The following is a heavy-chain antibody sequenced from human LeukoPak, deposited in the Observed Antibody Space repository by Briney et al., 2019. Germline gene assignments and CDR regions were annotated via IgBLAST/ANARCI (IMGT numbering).Heavy chain of an antibody. J-gene: IGHJ3*02. CDR1: GFTFSSYS. D-gene: IGHD3-22*01. CDR3: ARDLTPYYYGSSGSDAFDI. V-gene: IGHV3-21*01. Sequence: GGSLRLSCAASGFTFSSYSMNWVRQAPGKGLEWVSSINSSSSYIYYADSVKGRFTISRDNAKNSLYLQMNSLRAEDTAVYYCARDLTPYYYGSSGSDAFDIWGQGTMVTVSS. CDR2: INSSSSYI.